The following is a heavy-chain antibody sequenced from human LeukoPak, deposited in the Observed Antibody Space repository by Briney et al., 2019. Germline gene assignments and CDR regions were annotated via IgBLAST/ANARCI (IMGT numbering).Heavy chain of an antibody. CDR3: ARDYYDSSALPMDV. D-gene: IGHD3-22*01. J-gene: IGHJ6*02. V-gene: IGHV1-69*04. Sequence: SVKVSCKASGGTFSSYAISWVRQAPGQRLEWMGRIIPILGIANYAQKFQGRVTITADKSTSTAYMELSSLRSEDTAVYYCARDYYDSSALPMDVWGQGTTVTVSS. CDR2: IIPILGIA. CDR1: GGTFSSYA.